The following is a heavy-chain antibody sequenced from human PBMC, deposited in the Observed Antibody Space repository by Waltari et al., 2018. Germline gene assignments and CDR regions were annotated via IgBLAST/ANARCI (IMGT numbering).Heavy chain of an antibody. CDR2: IREDGSRT. Sequence: EVQLVQSGGGLVQPGGSLRLSCTASGFTFSEYWMSWVRQAPGKGLEWVANIREDGSRTYYVDSVKGRFTISRDNAKNSLYLQMNSLRPGDTAVYFCAGPITLRGSCWGQGTLVTVSS. V-gene: IGHV3-7*01. CDR3: AGPITLRGSC. D-gene: IGHD3-22*01. J-gene: IGHJ4*02. CDR1: GFTFSEYW.